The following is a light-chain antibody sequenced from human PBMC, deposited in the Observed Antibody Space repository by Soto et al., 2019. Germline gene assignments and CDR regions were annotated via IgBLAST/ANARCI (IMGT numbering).Light chain of an antibody. V-gene: IGLV7-46*01. CDR2: DTS. Sequence: QTVVTQEPSLPVSPGGTVTLTCGSSTGDVTSGLYPYWFQQKPGQAPRTLIYDTSNKHSWTPARFSGSLLGGKAALTLSGAHPEDEAEYYCLLYYSGVNVFGGGTQLTVL. J-gene: IGLJ2*01. CDR3: LLYYSGVNV. CDR1: TGDVTSGLY.